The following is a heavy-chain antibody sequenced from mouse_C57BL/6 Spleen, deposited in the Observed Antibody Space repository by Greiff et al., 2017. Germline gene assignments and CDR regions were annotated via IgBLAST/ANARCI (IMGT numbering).Heavy chain of an antibody. D-gene: IGHD2-2*01. J-gene: IGHJ2*01. CDR3: ARYRGGVYYGYDYFDY. CDR1: GFTFTDYY. CDR2: IRNKANGYTT. Sequence: EVKLVESGGGLVQPGGSLSLSCAASGFTFTDYYMSWVRQPPGKALEWLGFIRNKANGYTTEYSASVKGRFTISRDNSQSILYLQMNALRAEDSATYYCARYRGGVYYGYDYFDYWGQGTTLTVSS. V-gene: IGHV7-3*01.